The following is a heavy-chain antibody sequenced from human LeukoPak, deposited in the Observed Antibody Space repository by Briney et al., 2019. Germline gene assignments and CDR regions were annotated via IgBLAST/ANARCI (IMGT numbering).Heavy chain of an antibody. V-gene: IGHV4-61*01. CDR2: IYYSGST. CDR3: ARRGLELGGAFDI. Sequence: SETLSLTCTVSGGSVSSGSYYWRWIRQPPGKGLEWIGYIYYSGSTNYNPSLKSRVTISVDTSKNQFSLKLSSVTAADTAVYYCARRGLELGGAFDIWGQGTMVTVSS. J-gene: IGHJ3*02. D-gene: IGHD1-7*01. CDR1: GGSVSSGSYY.